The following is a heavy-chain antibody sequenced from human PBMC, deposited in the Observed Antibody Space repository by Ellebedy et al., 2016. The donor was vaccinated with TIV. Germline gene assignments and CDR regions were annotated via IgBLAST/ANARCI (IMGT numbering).Heavy chain of an antibody. CDR3: ARTYDSSGYYPNWFDP. CDR2: INHSGST. Sequence: MPSETLSLTCTVSGGSISSYYWSWIRQPPGKGLEWIGEINHSGSTNYNPSLKSRVTISVDTSKNQFSLKLSSVTAADTAVYYCARTYDSSGYYPNWFDPWGQGTLVTVSS. D-gene: IGHD3-22*01. CDR1: GGSISSYY. V-gene: IGHV4-59*08. J-gene: IGHJ5*02.